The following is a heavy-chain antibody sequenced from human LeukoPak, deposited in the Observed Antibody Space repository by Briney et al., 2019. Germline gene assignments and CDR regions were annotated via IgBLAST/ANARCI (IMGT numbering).Heavy chain of an antibody. CDR3: ARDYYGDSYFDY. CDR1: GFTFDDYA. D-gene: IGHD4-17*01. J-gene: IGHJ4*02. V-gene: IGHV3-20*04. Sequence: PGGSLRLSCAASGFTFDDYAMNWVRQAPGKGLEWGSGINWDGGSTGYADSVKGRFTISRDNAKNSLDLQMNSLRAEDTALYYCARDYYGDSYFDYWGQGTLVTVSS. CDR2: INWDGGST.